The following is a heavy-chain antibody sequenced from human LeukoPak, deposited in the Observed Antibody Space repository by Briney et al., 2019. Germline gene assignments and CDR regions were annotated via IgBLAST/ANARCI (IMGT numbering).Heavy chain of an antibody. Sequence: QAGGSLRLSCAASGFTFSSYGTHWVRQAPGKGLEWVAVIWYDGSNKYYADSVKGRFTISRDNSKNTLYLQMNSLRAEDTAVYYCAKDWRRYCSGGSCLIFDYWGQGTLVTVSS. V-gene: IGHV3-33*06. CDR3: AKDWRRYCSGGSCLIFDY. CDR2: IWYDGSNK. J-gene: IGHJ4*02. D-gene: IGHD2-15*01. CDR1: GFTFSSYG.